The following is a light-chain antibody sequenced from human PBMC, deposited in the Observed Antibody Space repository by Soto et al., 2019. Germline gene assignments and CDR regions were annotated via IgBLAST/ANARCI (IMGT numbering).Light chain of an antibody. CDR2: DAS. CDR1: QDISDH. Sequence: RMSDFKSSLSESVGDRITMTCQASQDISDHLNWYQYKEGEAPQLLIYDASNLESGVPSRFSGSGSGTYFTLTSCSLQPQAIATYYCPRFAYLLVTVARGTLLEIK. J-gene: IGKJ5*01. V-gene: IGKV1-33*01. CDR3: PRFAYLLVT.